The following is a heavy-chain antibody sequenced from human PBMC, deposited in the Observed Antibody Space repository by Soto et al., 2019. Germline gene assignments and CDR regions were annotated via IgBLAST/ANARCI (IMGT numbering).Heavy chain of an antibody. Sequence: QVQLVQSGAEVKKPGASVNVSCKASGYSFTSYALHWLRQAPGQRPEWMGWILTGNGDTKYSPNFQGRVTIARDTFARTAYMELSSPRSEDTAVYYCARGELRYWYTMDVWGQGTTVTVSS. V-gene: IGHV1-3*04. D-gene: IGHD1-26*01. CDR3: ARGELRYWYTMDV. CDR1: GYSFTSYA. CDR2: ILTGNGDT. J-gene: IGHJ6*02.